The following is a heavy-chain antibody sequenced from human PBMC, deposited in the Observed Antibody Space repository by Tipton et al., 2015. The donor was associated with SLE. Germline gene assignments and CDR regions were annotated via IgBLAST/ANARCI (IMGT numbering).Heavy chain of an antibody. CDR1: GGAISSGSYY. CDR3: ARRTYNWNFPFDY. V-gene: IGHV4-61*02. D-gene: IGHD1-7*01. J-gene: IGHJ4*02. Sequence: TLSLTCTVSGGAISSGSYYWSWIRQPAGKGLEWIGRIYTSGSTNYNPSLKSRVTISLDTSKNQFSLKLSSVTAAGTAVYYCARRTYNWNFPFDYWGQGTLVTVSS. CDR2: IYTSGST.